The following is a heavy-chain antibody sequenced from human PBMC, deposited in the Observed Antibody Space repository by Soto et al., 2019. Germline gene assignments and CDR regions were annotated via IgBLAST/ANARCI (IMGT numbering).Heavy chain of an antibody. Sequence: ASVKVSCKASGYTFTGYYMHWVRQAPGQGLEWMGWINPNSGGTNYAQKFQGRVTMTRDTSISTAYMELSRLRSDDTAVYYCARAFVGCSSTNCYPRGFDPWGQGTLVTVSS. CDR1: GYTFTGYY. D-gene: IGHD2-2*01. CDR2: INPNSGGT. J-gene: IGHJ5*02. V-gene: IGHV1-2*02. CDR3: ARAFVGCSSTNCYPRGFDP.